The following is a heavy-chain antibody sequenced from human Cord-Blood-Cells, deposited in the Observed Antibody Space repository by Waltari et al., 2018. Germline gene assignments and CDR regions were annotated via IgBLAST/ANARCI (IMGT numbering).Heavy chain of an antibody. Sequence: QVQLQESGPGLVKPSATLSLTCAVSGYSISSGYYWGWIRQPPGKGLEWIGSIYHSGSTYYNPSLKSRVTISVDTSKNQFSLKLSSVTAADTAVYYCARGPSSIVDYWGQGTLVTVSS. CDR1: GYSISSGYY. D-gene: IGHD6-6*01. J-gene: IGHJ4*02. CDR2: IYHSGST. CDR3: ARGPSSIVDY. V-gene: IGHV4-38-2*01.